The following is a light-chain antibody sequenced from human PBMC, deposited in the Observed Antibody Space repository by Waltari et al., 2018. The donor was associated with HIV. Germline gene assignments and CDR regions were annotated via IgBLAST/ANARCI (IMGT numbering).Light chain of an antibody. V-gene: IGLV1-51*01. J-gene: IGLJ2*01. CDR2: DNY. Sequence: QSVLTQPPSVSAAPGQKVTISCSGSSPNIGNNYVSWYQQLPGTAPRLLIYDNYKRLSGIPDRFSGSKSGTSATLGITGLQTGDEADYYCGTWDSTLSAVVFGGGTRLSVL. CDR1: SPNIGNNY. CDR3: GTWDSTLSAVV.